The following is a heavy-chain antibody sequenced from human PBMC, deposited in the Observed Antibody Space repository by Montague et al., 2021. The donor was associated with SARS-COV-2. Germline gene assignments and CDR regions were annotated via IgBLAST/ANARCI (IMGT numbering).Heavy chain of an antibody. J-gene: IGHJ3*02. CDR1: GYSISTGHY. V-gene: IGHV4-38-2*02. CDR3: AKVAGSHDTFDI. D-gene: IGHD6-19*01. Sequence: SETLSLTCTVSGYSISTGHYWGWIRQPPGKGLEWIGTIYHSGSTYFNPSLKSRVTISVDTSKNQFSPNLSSVTAADTAVYYCAKVAGSHDTFDIWGRGTMVTVSS. CDR2: IYHSGST.